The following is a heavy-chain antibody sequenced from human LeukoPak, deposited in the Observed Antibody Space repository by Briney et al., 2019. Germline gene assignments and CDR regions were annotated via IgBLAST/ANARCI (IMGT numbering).Heavy chain of an antibody. J-gene: IGHJ4*02. CDR3: AGRPTGYSSGYIH. D-gene: IGHD5-18*01. CDR1: GITFSNYA. V-gene: IGHV3-23*01. CDR2: ISGSAHKI. Sequence: VGSLRLSCVASGITFSNYAVSWVRQAPEKGLDWVSVISGSAHKIRYADSVKGRFTISRDNSENIVYLQMNNLRVEDTAVYYCAGRPTGYSSGYIHWGQGTLVTVSS.